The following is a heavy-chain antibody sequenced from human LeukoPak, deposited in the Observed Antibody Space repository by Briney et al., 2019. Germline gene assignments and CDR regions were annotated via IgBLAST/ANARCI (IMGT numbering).Heavy chain of an antibody. CDR1: GSTFIGYG. CDR3: ARDGWGYCSGGSCYLYDY. Sequence: GGSRRSSGQAPGSTFIGYGMSWAPQAPGKGLKGVPNLNQDGSEKYYVDSVKGRFTISRDNAKNSLYLQMNSLRAEDTAVYYCARDGWGYCSGGSCYLYDYWGQGTLVTVSS. J-gene: IGHJ4*02. CDR2: LNQDGSEK. D-gene: IGHD2-15*01. V-gene: IGHV3-7*01.